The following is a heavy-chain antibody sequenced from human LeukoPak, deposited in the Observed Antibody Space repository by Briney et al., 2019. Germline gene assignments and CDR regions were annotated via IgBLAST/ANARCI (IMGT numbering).Heavy chain of an antibody. V-gene: IGHV4-59*01. CDR3: ARTRYFDY. CDR2: IYNSGST. CDR1: GDSISSSY. Sequence: SETLPLTCTVSGDSISSSYCSWIRQPPGKGLEWIGYIYNSGSTNYNPSLKSRVTISLDTSKNQFSLKLTSVTAADMAVYYCARTRYFDYWGRGTLVTVSS. J-gene: IGHJ4*02.